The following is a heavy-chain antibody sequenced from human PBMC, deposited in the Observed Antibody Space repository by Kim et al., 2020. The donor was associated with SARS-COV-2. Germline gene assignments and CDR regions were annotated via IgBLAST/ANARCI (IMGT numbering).Heavy chain of an antibody. V-gene: IGHV1-2*02. CDR1: GYTFTGYY. J-gene: IGHJ2*01. CDR3: ARGYYHVGWYFDL. Sequence: ASVKVSCKASGYTFTGYYMHWVRQAPGQGLEWMGWINPNSGGTNYAQKFQGRVTMTRDTSISTAYMELSRLRSDDTAVYYCARGYYHVGWYFDLWGRGTLVTVSS. CDR2: INPNSGGT. D-gene: IGHD3-10*02.